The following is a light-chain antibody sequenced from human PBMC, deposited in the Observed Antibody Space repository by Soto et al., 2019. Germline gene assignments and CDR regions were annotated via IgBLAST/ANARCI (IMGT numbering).Light chain of an antibody. Sequence: IQRTQSPSSLSASVGHRVTITCRGSERINNYLNWYQQKPGRAPKLLIYSASSLQSGIPSRFSGSGSGTDFTDFTLTISSLKNEDFATYYCQQTYMTTITFCQGTRLEIK. V-gene: IGKV1-39*01. CDR2: SAS. CDR1: ERINNY. J-gene: IGKJ5*01. CDR3: QQTYMTTIT.